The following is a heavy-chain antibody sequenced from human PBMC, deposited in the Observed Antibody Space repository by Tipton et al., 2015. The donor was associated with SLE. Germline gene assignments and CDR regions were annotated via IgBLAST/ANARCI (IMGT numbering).Heavy chain of an antibody. D-gene: IGHD6-13*01. Sequence: TLSLTCTVSGDSISNHYWSWIRQPAGKGLEWIGRIYTSGSTIYNPSLQSRVSVSVDTSKNQFSLTVNSVTAADTAVYYCARENVAADGALDVWGQGTMVTVSS. V-gene: IGHV4-4*07. CDR1: GDSISNHY. J-gene: IGHJ3*01. CDR2: IYTSGST. CDR3: ARENVAADGALDV.